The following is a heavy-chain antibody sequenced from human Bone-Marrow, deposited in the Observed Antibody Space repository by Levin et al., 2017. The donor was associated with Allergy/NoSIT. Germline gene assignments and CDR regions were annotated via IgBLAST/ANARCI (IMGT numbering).Heavy chain of an antibody. V-gene: IGHV3-23*01. CDR2: IGGGGDDT. D-gene: IGHD3-9*01. Sequence: GGSLRLSCAASGFTFSNYGMSWVRQAPGKGLEWVSAIGGGGDDTYYADSVKGRFTISRDNFKSTLFLQMNSLRVEDTAVYYCAKILTGFGTAYWGQGSLVTVSS. CDR1: GFTFSNYG. CDR3: AKILTGFGTAY. J-gene: IGHJ4*02.